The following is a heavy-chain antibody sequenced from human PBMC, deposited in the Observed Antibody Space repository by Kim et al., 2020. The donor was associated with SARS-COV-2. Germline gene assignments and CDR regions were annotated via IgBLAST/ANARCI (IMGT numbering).Heavy chain of an antibody. Sequence: GGSLRLSCAASGFTFSSYSMNWVRQAPGKGLEWVSYISSSSSTIYYADSVKGRFTISRDNAKNSLYLQMNSLRDEDTAVYYCARGIQLWFREYYGMDVWGQGTTVTVSS. CDR1: GFTFSSYS. CDR2: ISSSSSTI. D-gene: IGHD5-18*01. V-gene: IGHV3-48*02. J-gene: IGHJ6*02. CDR3: ARGIQLWFREYYGMDV.